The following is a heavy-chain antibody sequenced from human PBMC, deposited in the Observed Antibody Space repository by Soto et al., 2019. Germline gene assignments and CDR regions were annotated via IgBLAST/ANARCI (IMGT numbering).Heavy chain of an antibody. V-gene: IGHV1-69*12. CDR3: ARDLPLLQEHYGMAV. D-gene: IGHD2-15*01. CDR1: GGNFSSYA. CDR2: SIPIVCTA. J-gene: IGHJ6*02. Sequence: QVQLVQSGAEVKKPGSSVKVSCTASGGNFSSYAISWVRQAPGPGLEWMGGSIPIVCTANYAQKLQRRVTITADESTSTAYMELSSLRSEDTAVYYCARDLPLLQEHYGMAVWGQGTTVTVSS.